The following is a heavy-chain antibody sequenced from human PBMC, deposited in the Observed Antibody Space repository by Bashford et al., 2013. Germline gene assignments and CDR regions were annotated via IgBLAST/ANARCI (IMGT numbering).Heavy chain of an antibody. D-gene: IGHD2-8*01. V-gene: IGHV3-74*03. Sequence: VRQAPGKGLVWVSRINGDGRSMKYADSVKGRFTISRDNAKNTLYLQMNSLRGEDTAVYYCVREGGYTNGPGTDRDDGFDIWGQGTVVTVSS. CDR3: VREGGYTNGPGTDRDDGFDI. J-gene: IGHJ3*02. CDR2: INGDGRSM.